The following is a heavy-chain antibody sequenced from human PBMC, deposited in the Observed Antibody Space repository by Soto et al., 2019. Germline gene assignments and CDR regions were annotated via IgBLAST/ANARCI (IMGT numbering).Heavy chain of an antibody. D-gene: IGHD2-2*01. Sequence: GGSLRLSCAASGFTFSSYGMHWVRQAPGKGLEWVAVIWYDGSNKYYADSVKGRFTISRDNSKNTLYLQMNSLRAEDAAVYYCARDSSSTGQYFDYWGQGTLVPVSS. CDR2: IWYDGSNK. J-gene: IGHJ4*02. CDR1: GFTFSSYG. CDR3: ARDSSSTGQYFDY. V-gene: IGHV3-33*01.